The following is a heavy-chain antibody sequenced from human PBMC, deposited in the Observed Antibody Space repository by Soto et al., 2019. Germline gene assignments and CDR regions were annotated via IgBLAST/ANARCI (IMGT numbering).Heavy chain of an antibody. D-gene: IGHD1-1*01. J-gene: IGHJ4*02. V-gene: IGHV3-23*01. CDR2: ITATGDRT. Sequence: EVQLLESGGGLVQPGGSLRLSCADSGFRFSSYSMSWVRQTPGKGLEWVAAITATGDRTYYADSVTGRFTISRDNSKKTHYLQMTSLRAEDTAMYYCATRNGYFEYWGQGTPVTVSS. CDR3: ATRNGYFEY. CDR1: GFRFSSYS.